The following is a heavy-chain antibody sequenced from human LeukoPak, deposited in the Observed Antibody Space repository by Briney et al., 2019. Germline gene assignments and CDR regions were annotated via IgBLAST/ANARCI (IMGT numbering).Heavy chain of an antibody. CDR3: ARAPPIVGAAYYFDY. J-gene: IGHJ4*02. V-gene: IGHV1-18*01. CDR2: ISAYNGNT. Sequence: ASVKVSCKASGYTFGTYAISWVRQAPGQGLEWMGWISAYNGNTNYAQKLQGRVTMTTDTSTSTAYMELRSLRSDDTAVYYCARAPPIVGAAYYFDYWGQGTLVTVSS. CDR1: GYTFGTYA. D-gene: IGHD1-26*01.